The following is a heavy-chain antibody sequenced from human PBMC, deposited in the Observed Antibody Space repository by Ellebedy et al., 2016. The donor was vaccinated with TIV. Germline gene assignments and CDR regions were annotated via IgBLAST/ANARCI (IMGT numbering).Heavy chain of an antibody. Sequence: ASVKVSCKPSGYTFTAFYLHWVRQAPGQGLEWMGWINPDSGSTNFAQRFQGRVTMTRDTSVNTAYMELSRLESDDTAAYYCARVRRGSSGMDVWGQGTTVTVS. J-gene: IGHJ6*02. D-gene: IGHD3-22*01. CDR3: ARVRRGSSGMDV. V-gene: IGHV1-2*02. CDR2: INPDSGST. CDR1: GYTFTAFY.